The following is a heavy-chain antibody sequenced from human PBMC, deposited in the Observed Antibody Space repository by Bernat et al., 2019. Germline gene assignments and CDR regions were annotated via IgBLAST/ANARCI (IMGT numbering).Heavy chain of an antibody. D-gene: IGHD5-18*01. Sequence: QVQLVESGGGVVQPGRSLRLSCAASGFTFSSYGMHWVRQAPGKGLEWVAVIWYDGSNKYYADSVKGRFTISRDNSKNTLYLQMNSLRAEDTAVYYCARGHGYSYGLMDYWGQGTLVTVSS. CDR3: ARGHGYSYGLMDY. J-gene: IGHJ4*02. CDR1: GFTFSSYG. V-gene: IGHV3-33*01. CDR2: IWYDGSNK.